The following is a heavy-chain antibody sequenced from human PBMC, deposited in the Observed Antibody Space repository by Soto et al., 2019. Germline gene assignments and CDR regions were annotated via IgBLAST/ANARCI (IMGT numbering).Heavy chain of an antibody. V-gene: IGHV1-46*01. CDR2: INPNGGST. Sequence: QVQLVQSGAEVKKPGASVRISCKASGYTFTSYYIHWVRQAPGQGLEWMGFINPNGGSTSDSQKFQGSITLTRDTSTSTVYMELNSLRSEDAAVYYCARGMVLDGYNRPFDYWGQGTLVTVSS. CDR1: GYTFTSYY. D-gene: IGHD2-8*01. CDR3: ARGMVLDGYNRPFDY. J-gene: IGHJ4*02.